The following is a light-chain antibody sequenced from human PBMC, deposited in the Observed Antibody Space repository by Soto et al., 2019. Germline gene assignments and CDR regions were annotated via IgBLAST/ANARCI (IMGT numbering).Light chain of an antibody. CDR3: HQFGGSPPWT. CDR1: QSVSSSY. J-gene: IGKJ1*01. Sequence: EIVLTQSPGTLSLSPGERATLSCRASQSVSSSYLAWYQQKPGQAPRLLIYGASSRATGIPDRFSGSGSGTDFTLTISRLEPEDFAVYYCHQFGGSPPWTFGQGDKVEIK. CDR2: GAS. V-gene: IGKV3-20*01.